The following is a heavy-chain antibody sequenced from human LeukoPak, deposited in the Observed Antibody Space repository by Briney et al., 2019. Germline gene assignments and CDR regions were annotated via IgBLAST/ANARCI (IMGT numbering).Heavy chain of an antibody. CDR2: LNPNSGGT. D-gene: IGHD4-11*01. J-gene: IGHJ4*02. CDR1: GYTFTGDY. V-gene: IGHV1-2*02. Sequence: ASVKVSCKASGYTFTGDYMHWVRQAPGQGRGWMGWLNPNSGGTNYSQKFQGRVTITTATSISTAYMELSRLSSDDTAVYYCARDSHYMTPLYYFDYWGQGTLVTVSS. CDR3: ARDSHYMTPLYYFDY.